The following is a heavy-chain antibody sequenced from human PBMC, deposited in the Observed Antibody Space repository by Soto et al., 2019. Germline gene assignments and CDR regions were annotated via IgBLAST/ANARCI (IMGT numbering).Heavy chain of an antibody. D-gene: IGHD6-13*01. Sequence: EVQLLESGGGLVQPGGSLRLSCAASGFTFSSYAMSWVRQAPGKGLEWVSAISGSGDNTYYADSVKGRFTISRDNSKNTLYLQMNSLRAEDTAVYYCAKDFGMAAPGIYFQHWARTPWSPSPQ. J-gene: IGHJ1*01. CDR1: GFTFSSYA. V-gene: IGHV3-23*01. CDR3: AKDFGMAAPGIYFQH. CDR2: ISGSGDNT.